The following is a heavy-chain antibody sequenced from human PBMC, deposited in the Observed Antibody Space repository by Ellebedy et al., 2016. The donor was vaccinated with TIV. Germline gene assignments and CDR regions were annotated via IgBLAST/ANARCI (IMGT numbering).Heavy chain of an antibody. Sequence: PSETLSLTCSLSGVSISSYYWTWVRQPPGKGLEWIGHVHYSGGTNYNPSLKSRLSISLDTSDKRLSLNLSSLTAADTAVYYCARGDLAYCRGGACRYYYYYGIDVWGQGTTVTVSS. CDR3: ARGDLAYCRGGACRYYYYYGIDV. CDR1: GVSISSYY. D-gene: IGHD2-21*01. CDR2: VHYSGGT. V-gene: IGHV4-59*01. J-gene: IGHJ6*02.